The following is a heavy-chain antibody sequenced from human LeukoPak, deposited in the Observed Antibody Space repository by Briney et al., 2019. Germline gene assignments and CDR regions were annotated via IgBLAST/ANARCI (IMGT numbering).Heavy chain of an antibody. J-gene: IGHJ6*02. CDR1: GXPFSSYA. CDR3: VRGYSFGPYGMDV. V-gene: IGHV3-64D*09. Sequence: GGSLRLSCSASGXPFSSYALHWVRQAPWKGLESVSAISDSGGSTYYADSVKGRFTISRDNSKNTLYLQMSSLRAEDTALYFCVRGYSFGPYGMDVWGQGTTVTVSS. CDR2: ISDSGGST. D-gene: IGHD2-15*01.